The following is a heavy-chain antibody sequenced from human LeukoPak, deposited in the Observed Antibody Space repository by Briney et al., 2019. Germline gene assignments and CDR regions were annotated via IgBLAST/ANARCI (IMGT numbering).Heavy chain of an antibody. CDR2: ISSSSSYI. D-gene: IGHD2-21*02. J-gene: IGHJ3*02. V-gene: IGHV3-21*01. CDR3: ASEYCGGDCYPIGTAFDI. Sequence: GGSLKLSCADSGFTFSSYSMNWVRQAPGKGLERVSSISSSSSYIYYADSVKCRFTISRDNAKNSLYLQMNSLRAEDTAVYYCASEYCGGDCYPIGTAFDIWGQGTMVTVSS. CDR1: GFTFSSYS.